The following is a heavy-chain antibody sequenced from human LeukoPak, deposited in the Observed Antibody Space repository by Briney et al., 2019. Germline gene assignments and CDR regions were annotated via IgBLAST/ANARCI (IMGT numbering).Heavy chain of an antibody. CDR2: ISGNGIST. CDR1: GLTFSSYA. CDR3: ANAGGDSRPHDF. V-gene: IGHV3-23*01. D-gene: IGHD2-21*02. Sequence: GGSLRLSCAASGLTFSSYARSWVRQAPGKGPEWVSAISGNGISTSYADAVKGRFTISRDNSKNTLSLQMNSLRAADTAVYYCANAGGDSRPHDFWGQGTLVTVSS. J-gene: IGHJ4*02.